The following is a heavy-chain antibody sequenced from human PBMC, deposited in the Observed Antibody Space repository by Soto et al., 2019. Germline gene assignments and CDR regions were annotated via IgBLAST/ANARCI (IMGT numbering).Heavy chain of an antibody. Sequence: QVQLQESGPGLVKPSATLALTCTVSGGSISSYYWSWIRQPPGKGLAWIGCSHNSVSTNYNPPLKSRVTISIDTSKIQFALKLSSVTAADTAEYYCVVDAYTCNLYKYWGQGTLVTVSS. J-gene: IGHJ4*02. D-gene: IGHD1-7*01. CDR3: VVDAYTCNLYKY. V-gene: IGHV4-59*08. CDR1: GGSISSYY. CDR2: SHNSVST.